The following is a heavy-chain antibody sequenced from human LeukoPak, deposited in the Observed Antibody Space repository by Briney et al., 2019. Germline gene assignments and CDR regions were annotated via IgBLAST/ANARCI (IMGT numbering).Heavy chain of an antibody. CDR1: GFTFSGYG. V-gene: IGHV3-30*18. J-gene: IGHJ4*02. CDR3: AKDSPGGYSSGWAPPDY. CDR2: ISYDGSNQ. D-gene: IGHD6-19*01. Sequence: GRSLRLSCAASGFTFSGYGMHWVRQAPGKGLEWVAVISYDGSNQYYADSVKGRFTISRDNSKNTLYLQMNSLRAEDTAVYYCAKDSPGGYSSGWAPPDYWGQGTLVTVSS.